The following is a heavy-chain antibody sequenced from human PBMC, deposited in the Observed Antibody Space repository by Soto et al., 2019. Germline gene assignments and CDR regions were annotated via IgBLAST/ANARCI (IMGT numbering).Heavy chain of an antibody. D-gene: IGHD3-16*01. CDR1: GFDFTTSW. CDR3: VRGVIAGES. CDR2: MNSDGTNI. Sequence: PGGSLSLSCAASGFDFTTSWMQWVRQAPGKGLVWVSRMNSDGTNIAYADSVKGRFTISRDNAKNTLFLHMNSLRDEDTALYYCVRGVIAGESWGQGTLVTVSS. J-gene: IGHJ5*02. V-gene: IGHV3-74*01.